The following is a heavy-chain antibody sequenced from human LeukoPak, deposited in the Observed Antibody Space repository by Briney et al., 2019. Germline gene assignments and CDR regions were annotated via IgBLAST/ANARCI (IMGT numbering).Heavy chain of an antibody. Sequence: PGGSLRLSCAASGFTFSSYSMNWVRQAPGKGLEWVSSISSSSSYIYYADSVKGRFTISRDNAKNSLYLQMNSLRAEDTAVYYCARDSGDWRCSSTSCNYYYGMDVWGQGTTVTVSS. D-gene: IGHD2-2*01. CDR2: ISSSSSYI. CDR1: GFTFSSYS. V-gene: IGHV3-21*01. J-gene: IGHJ6*02. CDR3: ARDSGDWRCSSTSCNYYYGMDV.